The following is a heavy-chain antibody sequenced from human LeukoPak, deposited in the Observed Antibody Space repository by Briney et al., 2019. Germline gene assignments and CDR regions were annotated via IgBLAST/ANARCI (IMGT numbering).Heavy chain of an antibody. CDR1: GGSISNCY. D-gene: IGHD2-15*01. J-gene: IGHJ4*02. Sequence: SETLSLISSVSGGSISNCYCNSIRQPPGKGLEWIGFIYDSGSTNYNPSLKSRVTISVDTSKKQVSLRLSSVTATDTAVYYCATLAYCSGGSCIRIDYWGQGTLVTVSA. CDR3: ATLAYCSGGSCIRIDY. CDR2: IYDSGST. V-gene: IGHV4-59*08.